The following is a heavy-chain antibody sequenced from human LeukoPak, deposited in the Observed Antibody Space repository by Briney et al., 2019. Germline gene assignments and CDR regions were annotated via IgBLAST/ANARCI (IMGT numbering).Heavy chain of an antibody. CDR2: IYSGGST. D-gene: IGHD3-10*01. Sequence: GGSLRLSCAASGFTFSSYSMNWVRQAPGKGLEWVSVIYSGGSTYYADSVKGRFTISRDNSKNTLYLQMNSLRAEDTAVYYCARDQRGPFDCWGQGTLVTVSS. CDR3: ARDQRGPFDC. J-gene: IGHJ4*02. V-gene: IGHV3-66*01. CDR1: GFTFSSYS.